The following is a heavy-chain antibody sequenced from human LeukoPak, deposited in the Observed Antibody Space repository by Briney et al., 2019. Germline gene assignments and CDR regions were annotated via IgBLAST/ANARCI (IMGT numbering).Heavy chain of an antibody. V-gene: IGHV1-69*13. CDR2: IIPIFGTA. CDR1: GGTFSSYA. CDR3: ARVYYYDSSGYLFDY. Sequence: SVKVFCKASGGTFSSYAISWVRQAPGQGLEWMGGIIPIFGTANYAQKFQGRVTITADESTSTAYMELSSLRSEDTAVYYCARVYYYDSSGYLFDYWGQGTLVTVSS. D-gene: IGHD3-22*01. J-gene: IGHJ4*02.